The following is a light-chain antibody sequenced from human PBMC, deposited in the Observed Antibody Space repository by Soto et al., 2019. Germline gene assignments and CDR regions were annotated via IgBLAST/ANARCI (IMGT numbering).Light chain of an antibody. CDR1: QSVSSY. CDR2: DAS. J-gene: IGKJ4*01. V-gene: IGKV3-11*01. CDR3: QQRSNWPLP. Sequence: EIMLTQSPATLSLSPGERATLSCRASQSVSSYLAWYQQKPGQAPRLLIYDASNRATGIPARFSGSGSGTDFTLTISSLEPEDFAVYYCQQRSNWPLPFGGGTKV.